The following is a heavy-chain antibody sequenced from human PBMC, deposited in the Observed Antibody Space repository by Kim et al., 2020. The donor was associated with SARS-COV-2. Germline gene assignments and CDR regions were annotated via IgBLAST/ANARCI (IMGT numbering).Heavy chain of an antibody. V-gene: IGHV4-30-4*01. D-gene: IGHD6-13*01. J-gene: IGHJ4*02. CDR3: PRGGYTKNVDLYY. Sequence: SETLSLTCIVSGGSIISGDYYWNWIRHLPGTGLEWIGYIYKSGSIHHHPSLKSRVTISLKTSKNHLSLTLISVTTADTTLPYSPRGGYTKNVDLYYSGQG. CDR1: GGSIISGDYY. CDR2: IYKSGSI.